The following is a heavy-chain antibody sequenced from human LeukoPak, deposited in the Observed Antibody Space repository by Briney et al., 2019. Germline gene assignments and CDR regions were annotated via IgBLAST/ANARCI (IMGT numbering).Heavy chain of an antibody. V-gene: IGHV1-69*05. CDR3: ARCAHYYDSSGDIKYYFDY. CDR2: IIPIFGTA. Sequence: SVKVSCKASGGTFSSYAISWVRQAPGQGLEWMGRIIPIFGTANYAQKFQGRVTITTDESTSTAYMELSSLRSEDTAVYYCARCAHYYDSSGDIKYYFDYWGRGTLVTVSS. J-gene: IGHJ4*02. CDR1: GGTFSSYA. D-gene: IGHD3-22*01.